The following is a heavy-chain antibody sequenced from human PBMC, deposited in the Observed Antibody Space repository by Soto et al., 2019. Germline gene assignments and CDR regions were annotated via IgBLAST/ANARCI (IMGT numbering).Heavy chain of an antibody. D-gene: IGHD6-6*01. Sequence: SVKVSCKASGGTFSSYAISWVRQAPGQGLEWMGGIIPIFGTANYAQKFQGRVTITADKSTSTAYMELSSLRSEDTAVYYCARETSAARPTYYYYGMDVWGQGTSVTVSS. CDR3: ARETSAARPTYYYYGMDV. CDR2: IIPIFGTA. J-gene: IGHJ6*02. CDR1: GGTFSSYA. V-gene: IGHV1-69*06.